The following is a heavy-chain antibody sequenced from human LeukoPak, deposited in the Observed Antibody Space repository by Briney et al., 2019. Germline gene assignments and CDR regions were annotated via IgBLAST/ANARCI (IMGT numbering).Heavy chain of an antibody. CDR1: GFSFTDAW. Sequence: GGSLRLSCAASGFSFTDAWMSWVRQAPGKGLEWVGRITSKTDGGITGSAAPVKGRFTVSRDDSKNTLFLQMSSLRTEDTAVYYCATDESNSFFFWGQGTLVTVSS. CDR2: ITSKTDGGIT. V-gene: IGHV3-15*01. CDR3: ATDESNSFFF. J-gene: IGHJ4*02. D-gene: IGHD2/OR15-2a*01.